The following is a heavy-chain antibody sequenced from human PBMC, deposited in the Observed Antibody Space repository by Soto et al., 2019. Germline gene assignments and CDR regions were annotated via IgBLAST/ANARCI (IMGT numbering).Heavy chain of an antibody. Sequence: GASVKVSCKASGYTFSSYYMHWVRQAPGQGLEWMGIINPSGGSTSYAQKFQGRVTMTRDTSTSTVYMELSSLRSEDTAVYYCARDYSQYYFDYWGQGTLVTVSS. CDR1: GYTFSSYY. CDR3: ARDYSQYYFDY. J-gene: IGHJ4*02. V-gene: IGHV1-46*01. D-gene: IGHD4-4*01. CDR2: INPSGGST.